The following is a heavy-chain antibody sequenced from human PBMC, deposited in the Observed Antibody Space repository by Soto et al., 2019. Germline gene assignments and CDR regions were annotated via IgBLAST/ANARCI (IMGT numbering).Heavy chain of an antibody. V-gene: IGHV3-64D*08. CDR3: VCLGVGAKRHFDY. D-gene: IGHD3-3*01. CDR1: GFTFSSYA. J-gene: IGHJ4*02. CDR2: ISSNGGST. Sequence: GGSLRLSCSASGFTFSSYAMHWVRQAPGKGLEYVSAISSNGGSTYYADSVKGRFAISRDNSKNTLYLQMSSLRAEDTAVYYCVCLGVGAKRHFDYWGQGTLVTVSS.